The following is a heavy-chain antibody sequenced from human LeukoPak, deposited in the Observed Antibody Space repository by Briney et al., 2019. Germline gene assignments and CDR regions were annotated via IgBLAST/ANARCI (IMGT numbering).Heavy chain of an antibody. CDR1: GFTFSSYA. D-gene: IGHD6-13*01. Sequence: PGGSLRLSCAASGFTFSSYAMSWVRQAPGKGLEWVSAISGSGGSTYYADSVKGRFTISRDNSKNTLYLQMNSLRAEDTAVYYCARDARGAAAADDPLDIWGQGTTVTVSS. CDR3: ARDARGAAAADDPLDI. CDR2: ISGSGGST. J-gene: IGHJ3*02. V-gene: IGHV3-23*01.